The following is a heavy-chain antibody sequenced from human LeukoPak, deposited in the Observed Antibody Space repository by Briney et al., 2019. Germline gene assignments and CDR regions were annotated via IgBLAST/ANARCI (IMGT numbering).Heavy chain of an antibody. Sequence: GGSLRLSCAVSGFTFSSYWMSWVRQAPGKGLEWVANIKQDGSEKYYVDSVKGRFTISRDNAKNSLYLQMNSLRAEDTAVYYCARVRSSSFLFDYWGQGTLVTVSS. V-gene: IGHV3-7*01. CDR3: ARVRSSSFLFDY. D-gene: IGHD6-13*01. CDR1: GFTFSSYW. J-gene: IGHJ4*02. CDR2: IKQDGSEK.